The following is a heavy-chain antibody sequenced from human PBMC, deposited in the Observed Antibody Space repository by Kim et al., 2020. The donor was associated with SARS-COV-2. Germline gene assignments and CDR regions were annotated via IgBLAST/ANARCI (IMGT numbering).Heavy chain of an antibody. V-gene: IGHV1-2*02. CDR3: TRGGGVDYYGMDV. J-gene: IGHJ6*02. Sequence: KYAQNFQDRVTMTRDRSTSTAYMEVGRLRLDDTAVYYCTRGGGVDYYGMDVWGQGTTVTVSS. D-gene: IGHD3-16*01.